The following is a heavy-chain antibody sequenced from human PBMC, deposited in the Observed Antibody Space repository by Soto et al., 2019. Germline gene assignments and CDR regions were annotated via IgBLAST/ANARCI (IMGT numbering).Heavy chain of an antibody. CDR2: IYWDDDK. Sequence: QITLKESGPTLVKPTQTLTLTCTFSGLSLSTSEVGVTWIRQPPGKALEWLALIYWDDDKRYSPSLKSRLTITKDASKNQVVLTMTNVDPVHTATYYCAHLDTTVTTQWGQGTLVTVSS. D-gene: IGHD4-17*01. CDR1: GLSLSTSEVG. V-gene: IGHV2-5*02. J-gene: IGHJ4*02. CDR3: AHLDTTVTTQ.